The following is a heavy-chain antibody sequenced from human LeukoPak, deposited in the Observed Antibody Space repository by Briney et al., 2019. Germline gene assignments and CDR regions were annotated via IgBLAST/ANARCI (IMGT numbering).Heavy chain of an antibody. CDR1: GFTFSSYA. D-gene: IGHD2-2*02. J-gene: IGHJ4*02. CDR3: ARGGRIVVVPAAITLFDY. V-gene: IGHV3-64*01. CDR2: ISSNGGST. Sequence: GGSLRLSCAASGFTFSSYAMHWVRQAPGKGLECVSAISSNGGSTYYANSVKGRFTISRDNSKNTLYLQMGSLRAEDMAVYYCARGGRIVVVPAAITLFDYWGQGTLVTVSS.